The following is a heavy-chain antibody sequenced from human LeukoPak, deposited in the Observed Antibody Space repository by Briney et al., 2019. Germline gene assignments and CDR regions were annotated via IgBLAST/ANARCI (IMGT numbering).Heavy chain of an antibody. CDR2: ISGSGGST. Sequence: GGSLRLSCAASGFTFSSYAMSWVRQAPGKGLEWVSAISGSGGSTYYADSVKGRFTISRDNSKNTLYLQMNSLRAEDTAVYYCAKTTAGYSSGRYPGWPVDYWGQGTLVTVSS. D-gene: IGHD6-19*01. CDR3: AKTTAGYSSGRYPGWPVDY. CDR1: GFTFSSYA. V-gene: IGHV3-23*01. J-gene: IGHJ4*02.